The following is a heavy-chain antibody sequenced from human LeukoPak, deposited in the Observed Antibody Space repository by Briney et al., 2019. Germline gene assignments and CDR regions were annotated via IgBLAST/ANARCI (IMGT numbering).Heavy chain of an antibody. CDR3: ARVSEGYGGNSAFDF. Sequence: PSETLSLTCTVSGDSISPYYWSWIRQPPGKGLEWVGYFFYRGSTNYNASLKSRVTISLDTSKNQFSLKLSSVTAADTAVYYCARVSEGYGGNSAFDFWGQGTLATVSS. CDR1: GDSISPYY. J-gene: IGHJ4*02. D-gene: IGHD4-23*01. CDR2: FFYRGST. V-gene: IGHV4-59*01.